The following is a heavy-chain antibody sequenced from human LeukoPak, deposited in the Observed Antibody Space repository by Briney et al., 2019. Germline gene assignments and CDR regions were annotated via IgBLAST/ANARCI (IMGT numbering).Heavy chain of an antibody. CDR1: GGSFSGYY. D-gene: IGHD3-9*01. CDR3: AKGGRTGWDAFDI. Sequence: SSETLSLTCAVYGGSFSGYYWSWIRQPPGKGLEWIGEINHSGSTNYNPSLKSRVTISVDTSKNQFSLKLSSVTAADTAVYYCAKGGRTGWDAFDIWGQGTMVTVSS. CDR2: INHSGST. J-gene: IGHJ3*02. V-gene: IGHV4-34*01.